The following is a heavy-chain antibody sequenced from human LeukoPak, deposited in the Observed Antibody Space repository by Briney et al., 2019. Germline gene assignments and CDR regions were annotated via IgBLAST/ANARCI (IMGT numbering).Heavy chain of an antibody. J-gene: IGHJ4*02. D-gene: IGHD1-26*01. CDR3: AREVGGKLDY. CDR1: GFTFSSYT. V-gene: IGHV3-30-3*01. CDR2: ISYDENNK. Sequence: GGSLKLSCAASGFTFSSYTMHWVRQAPGKGLEWVAVISYDENNKYYADSVKGRFTISRDNSKNTLYLQMNSLRAEDTAVYYCAREVGGKLDYWGQGTLVTVSS.